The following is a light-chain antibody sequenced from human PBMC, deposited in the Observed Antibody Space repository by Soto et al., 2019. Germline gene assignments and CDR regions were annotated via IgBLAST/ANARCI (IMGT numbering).Light chain of an antibody. J-gene: IGLJ1*01. CDR2: EVN. V-gene: IGLV2-8*01. Sequence: QSALTQPPSASGSPGQSVAISCTGTASDIGGYNFVSWYQQHPGKAPKLMIYEVNKRPSGVPDRFSGSKSGNTASLTVAGLQAEDEADYYGRSQGGTSPYVFGTGTQLTVL. CDR1: ASDIGGYNF. CDR3: RSQGGTSPYV.